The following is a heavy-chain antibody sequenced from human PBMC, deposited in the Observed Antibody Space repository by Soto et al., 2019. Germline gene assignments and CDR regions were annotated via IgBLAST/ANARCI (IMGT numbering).Heavy chain of an antibody. V-gene: IGHV1-18*01. CDR1: GYTFTSYG. J-gene: IGHJ6*03. D-gene: IGHD6-6*01. CDR2: ISAYNGNT. CDR3: ARDIAAYPSNYYMDV. Sequence: ASVKVSCKASGYTFTSYGISWVRQATGQGLEWMGWISAYNGNTNYAQKLQGRVTMTRYTSISTAYMELSSLRSDDTAVYYCARDIAAYPSNYYMDVWGKGTTVTV.